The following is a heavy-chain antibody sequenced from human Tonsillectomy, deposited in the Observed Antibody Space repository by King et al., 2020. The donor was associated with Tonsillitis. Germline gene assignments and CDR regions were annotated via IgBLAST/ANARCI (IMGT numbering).Heavy chain of an antibody. CDR1: GGSISSGSYY. CDR3: ARSPPVPAAIVGDYYYYYMDV. V-gene: IGHV4-61*02. D-gene: IGHD2-2*02. CDR2: IYTSGST. J-gene: IGHJ6*03. Sequence: VQLQESGPGLVKPSQTLSLTCTVSGGSISSGSYYWRWIRQPAGKGLEWIGHIYTSGSTNYNPSLKSRVTMSIDTSENQFSLKLSSVTAADTAVYYCARSPPVPAAIVGDYYYYYMDVWGKGTTVTVSS.